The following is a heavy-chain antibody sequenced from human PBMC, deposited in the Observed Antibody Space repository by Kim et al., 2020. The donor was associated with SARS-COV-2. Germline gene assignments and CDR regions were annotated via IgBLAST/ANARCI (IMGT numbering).Heavy chain of an antibody. D-gene: IGHD6-19*01. V-gene: IGHV5-51*01. CDR2: DA. J-gene: IGHJ3*02. CDR3: AREQWLYAFDI. Sequence: DARYSRSCQGKVTISADKSISTDYLQWSSLKASDAAMYYCAREQWLYAFDIWGQGTMVTVSS.